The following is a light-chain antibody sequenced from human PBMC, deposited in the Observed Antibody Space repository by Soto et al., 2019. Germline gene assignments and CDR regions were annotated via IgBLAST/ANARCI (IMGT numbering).Light chain of an antibody. CDR2: GAS. V-gene: IGKV3-15*01. CDR1: QSVSSN. Sequence: EIVMTQSPATLSVSPGERATLSCRGGQSVSSNLAWYQQKPDQAPRLLIYGASTRATGIPARFSGSGSGTDFTLTISGLQPEDFATYFCQQSYSSPQTFGQGTKVDIK. CDR3: QQSYSSPQT. J-gene: IGKJ1*01.